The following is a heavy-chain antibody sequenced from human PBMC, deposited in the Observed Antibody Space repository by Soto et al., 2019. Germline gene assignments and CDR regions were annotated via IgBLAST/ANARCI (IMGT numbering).Heavy chain of an antibody. Sequence: ASVKVSCKVSGYTLTELSMHWVRQAPGKGLEWMGGFDPEDGETIYAQKFQGRVTMTEDTSTDTAYMELSSLRSEDTAVYYCATVPHHYGDYYPDYWGQGTLVTVSS. J-gene: IGHJ4*02. CDR1: GYTLTELS. CDR3: ATVPHHYGDYYPDY. V-gene: IGHV1-24*01. D-gene: IGHD4-17*01. CDR2: FDPEDGET.